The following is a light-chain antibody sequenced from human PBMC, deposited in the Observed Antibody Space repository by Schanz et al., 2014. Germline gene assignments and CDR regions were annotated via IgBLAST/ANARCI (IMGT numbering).Light chain of an antibody. CDR1: QSVSSSY. CDR2: YAS. J-gene: IGKJ1*01. V-gene: IGKV3-20*01. Sequence: EIVLTQSPGTLSLSPGERATLSCRASQSVSSSYLAWYQLRPGQAPRLLIHYASARATGTPDRFSGSGSGTEFTLTISSLQSEDSAVYYCQQYDTWPRTFGQGTKVEIK. CDR3: QQYDTWPRT.